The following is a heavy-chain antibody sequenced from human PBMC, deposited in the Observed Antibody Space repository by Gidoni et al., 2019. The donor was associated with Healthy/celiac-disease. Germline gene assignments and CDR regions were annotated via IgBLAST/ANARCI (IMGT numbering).Heavy chain of an antibody. V-gene: IGHV4-34*01. Sequence: QVQLQQWGAGLFMPSETLSLTCAVYGGSFRGYYWSWLRQPPGKGLEWIGEINHSGTTNYNPSLKRRVTISVDTSKNQFSLKLSSVTAADTAVYYCARGPPLGDYWGQGTLVTVSS. CDR3: ARGPPLGDY. CDR2: INHSGTT. J-gene: IGHJ4*02. CDR1: GGSFRGYY.